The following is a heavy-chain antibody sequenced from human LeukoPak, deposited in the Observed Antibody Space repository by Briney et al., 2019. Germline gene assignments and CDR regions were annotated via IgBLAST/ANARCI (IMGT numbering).Heavy chain of an antibody. CDR2: IKPSGGST. CDR1: GYTFTSYY. V-gene: IGHV1-46*01. CDR3: ARTYGGRDAFDI. D-gene: IGHD2-21*01. J-gene: IGHJ3*02. Sequence: GASVKVSCTASGYTFTSYYMHWVRQAPGQGLEWMGIIKPSGGSTSYAQKFQGRVTMTRDTSTSTVYMELSSLRSEDTAVYYCARTYGGRDAFDIWGQGTMVTVSS.